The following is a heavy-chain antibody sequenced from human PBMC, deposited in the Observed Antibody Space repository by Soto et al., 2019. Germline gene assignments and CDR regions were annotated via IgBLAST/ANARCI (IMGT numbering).Heavy chain of an antibody. Sequence: GSLRLSCAASGFTFSSYAMHWVRQAPGKGLEWVAVISYDGSNKYYADSVKGRFTISRDNSKNTLYLQMNSLRAEDTAVYYCARDVSPHYDFWSGYYTNPPIWGQGTLVTVSS. D-gene: IGHD3-3*01. V-gene: IGHV3-30-3*01. CDR2: ISYDGSNK. CDR1: GFTFSSYA. J-gene: IGHJ4*02. CDR3: ARDVSPHYDFWSGYYTNPPI.